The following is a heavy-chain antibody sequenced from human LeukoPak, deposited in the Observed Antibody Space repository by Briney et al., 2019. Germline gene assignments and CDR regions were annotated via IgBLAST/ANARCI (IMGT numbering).Heavy chain of an antibody. Sequence: GGSLRLSCAASGFTFDDYAMHWVRQAPGKGLEWVSGISWNSGSIGYADSVKGRFTISRDNAKNSLYLQMNSLRAEDTALYYCAKALYTFYDAFDIWGQGTMVTVSS. V-gene: IGHV3-9*01. CDR1: GFTFDDYA. D-gene: IGHD3-16*01. CDR3: AKALYTFYDAFDI. J-gene: IGHJ3*02. CDR2: ISWNSGSI.